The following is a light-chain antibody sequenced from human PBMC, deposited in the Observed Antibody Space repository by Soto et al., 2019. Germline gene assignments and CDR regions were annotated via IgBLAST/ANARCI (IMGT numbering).Light chain of an antibody. V-gene: IGKV3-20*01. CDR3: QQYGFSPGS. CDR2: GAS. J-gene: IGKJ1*01. CDR1: QNVSSNL. Sequence: EIVLTQSPGTLSLSPGERATLSCRASQNVSSNLLVWYQQHPGQAPRLLIYGASSRATGIPNRFSGSGSGTDFTLTISRLEPGDFALYYCQQYGFSPGSFGQGTKVEIK.